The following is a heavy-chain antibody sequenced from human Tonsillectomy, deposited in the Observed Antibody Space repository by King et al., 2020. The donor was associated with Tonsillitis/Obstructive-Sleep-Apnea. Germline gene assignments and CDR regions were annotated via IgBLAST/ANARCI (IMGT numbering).Heavy chain of an antibody. V-gene: IGHV4-39*01. D-gene: IGHD3-3*01. CDR2: IYYSGST. CDR3: ASPPAAYDFWSGYYTHDAFDI. Sequence: QLQESGPGLVKPSETLSLTCTVSGGSISSSSYYWGWIRQPPGKGLEWIGGIYYSGSTYYNPSLKSRVTISVDTSKNQFSLKLSSVTAADTAVYYCASPPAAYDFWSGYYTHDAFDIWGQGTMVTVSS. J-gene: IGHJ3*02. CDR1: GGSISSSSYY.